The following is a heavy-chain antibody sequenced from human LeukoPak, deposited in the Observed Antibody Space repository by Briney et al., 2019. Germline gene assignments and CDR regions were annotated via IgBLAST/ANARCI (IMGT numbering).Heavy chain of an antibody. Sequence: SGTLSLTCSVSGDSISSNEWWSWVRQPPGKGLEWIGEVFHSGSTNYNPSLKSRVTISIDKSKNQFSREVTSVTAADTAIYYCARDLAVAGTNYFDFWGQGVLVTVSS. V-gene: IGHV4-4*02. J-gene: IGHJ4*02. CDR3: ARDLAVAGTNYFDF. CDR2: VFHSGST. CDR1: GDSISSNEW. D-gene: IGHD6-19*01.